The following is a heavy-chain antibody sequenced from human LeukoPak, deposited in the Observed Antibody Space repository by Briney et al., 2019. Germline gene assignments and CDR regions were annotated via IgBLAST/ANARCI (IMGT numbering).Heavy chain of an antibody. V-gene: IGHV3-20*04. Sequence: GGSLRLSCAASGFTFDDYGMSWVRQAPGKGLEWVSGINWNGGSTGYADSVKGRFTISRDNSKNTLYLQMNSLRAEDTAVYYCAKECTNGVCLHYWGQGTLVTVSS. D-gene: IGHD2-8*01. CDR2: INWNGGST. J-gene: IGHJ4*02. CDR1: GFTFDDYG. CDR3: AKECTNGVCLHY.